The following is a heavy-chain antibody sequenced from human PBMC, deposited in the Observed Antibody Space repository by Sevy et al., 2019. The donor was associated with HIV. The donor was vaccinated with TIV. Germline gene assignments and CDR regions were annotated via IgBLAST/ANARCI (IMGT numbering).Heavy chain of an antibody. CDR2: IYYSGST. CDR1: GGSISSYY. Sequence: SETLSLTCTVSGGSISSYYWSWIRQPPGKELEWIGYIYYSGSTNYNPSLKSRVTISVDTSKNQFSLKLSSVTAADTAVYYCARGVGYDFWSGYYENDYYYYGMDVWGQGTTVTVSS. CDR3: ARGVGYDFWSGYYENDYYYYGMDV. D-gene: IGHD3-3*01. V-gene: IGHV4-59*01. J-gene: IGHJ6*02.